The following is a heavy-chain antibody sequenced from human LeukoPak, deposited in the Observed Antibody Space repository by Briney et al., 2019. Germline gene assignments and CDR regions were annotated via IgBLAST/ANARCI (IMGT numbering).Heavy chain of an antibody. J-gene: IGHJ6*02. CDR3: ARDGHSGSYVHYYYGMDV. Sequence: GGSLRLSCAASGFTVSSNYMSWVRQAPGKGLEWVSVIYSGGSTYYADSVKGRFTISRDNSKNTLYLQMNSLRAEDTAVYYCARDGHSGSYVHYYYGMDVWGQGTTVTVSS. V-gene: IGHV3-53*01. D-gene: IGHD1-26*01. CDR2: IYSGGST. CDR1: GFTVSSNY.